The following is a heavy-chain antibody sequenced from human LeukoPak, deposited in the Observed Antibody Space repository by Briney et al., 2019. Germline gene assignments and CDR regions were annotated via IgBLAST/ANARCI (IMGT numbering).Heavy chain of an antibody. CDR2: ISNDGGGT. CDR1: GLIFNNYG. CDR3: AKGSSGYFFDL. V-gene: IGHV3-23*01. J-gene: IGHJ4*02. D-gene: IGHD3-22*01. Sequence: GGSLSDSFPATGLIFNNYGLVGVGQPPGRGGDGVSAISNDGGGTTYADFVKGRFSVSRDNSKNTLFLQMNSLRAEDTALYYCAKGSSGYFFDLWGQGTLVTVSS.